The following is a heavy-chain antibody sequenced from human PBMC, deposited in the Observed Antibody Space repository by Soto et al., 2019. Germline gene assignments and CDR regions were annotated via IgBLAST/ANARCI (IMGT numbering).Heavy chain of an antibody. Sequence: GASVKVSCKASGGTFSSYAISWVRQAPGQGLEWMGGIIPIFGTANYAQKFQGRVTITADESTSTAYMELSSLRSEDTAVYYCARDVWGCSGGSCYGDYYYGMDVWGQGTTVTVSS. J-gene: IGHJ6*02. D-gene: IGHD2-15*01. V-gene: IGHV1-69*13. CDR1: GGTFSSYA. CDR3: ARDVWGCSGGSCYGDYYYGMDV. CDR2: IIPIFGTA.